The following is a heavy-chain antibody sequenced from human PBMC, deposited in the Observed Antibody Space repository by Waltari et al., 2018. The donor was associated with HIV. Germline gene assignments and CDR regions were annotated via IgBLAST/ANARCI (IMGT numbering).Heavy chain of an antibody. CDR1: GGSISTYY. D-gene: IGHD3-22*01. CDR2: IYYSGST. J-gene: IGHJ3*02. V-gene: IGHV4-59*08. CDR3: ARHLMPYDSSGGGAFDI. Sequence: QVQLQESGPGLVKPSETLSLTCSVSGGSISTYYWRWIRQPPGKGLEWIGYIYYSGSTNYNPSLKSRVTISVDTSKNQFSLKLSSVTAADTAVYYCARHLMPYDSSGGGAFDIWGQGTMVTVSS.